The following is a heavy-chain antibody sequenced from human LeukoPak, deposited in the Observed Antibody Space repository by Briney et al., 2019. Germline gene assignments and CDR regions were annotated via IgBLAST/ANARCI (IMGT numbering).Heavy chain of an antibody. CDR3: ARAGVGAIYYFDY. CDR2: IWYDGSNK. J-gene: IGHJ4*02. D-gene: IGHD1-26*01. V-gene: IGHV3-33*01. Sequence: GSLRLSCAASGFTFSSYGMHWVRQAPGKGLEWVALIWYDGSNKYYADSVRGRFTISRDNSKNTLYLQMKSLRVEDTAVYYCARAGVGAIYYFDYWGQGTLVTVSS. CDR1: GFTFSSYG.